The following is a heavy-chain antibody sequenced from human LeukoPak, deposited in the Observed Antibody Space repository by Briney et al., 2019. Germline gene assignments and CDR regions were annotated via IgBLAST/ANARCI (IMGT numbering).Heavy chain of an antibody. V-gene: IGHV1-2*04. J-gene: IGHJ4*02. D-gene: IGHD3-22*01. CDR1: GYTFTGYY. CDR2: INPNSGGT. CDR3: ARAHPYYDSSGYYKYYFDY. Sequence: GASEKVSCKASGYTFTGYYMHWVRQAPGQGLEWMGWINPNSGGTNYAQKFQGWVTMTRDTSISTAYMELSRLRSDDTAVYYCARAHPYYDSSGYYKYYFDYRGQGTLVTVSS.